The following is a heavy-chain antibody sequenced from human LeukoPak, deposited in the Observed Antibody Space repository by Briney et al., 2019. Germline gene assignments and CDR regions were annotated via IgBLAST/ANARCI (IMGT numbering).Heavy chain of an antibody. Sequence: GGSLRLSCVASGFTFSNYAMSWVRQAPGKGLEWISFISYSGSTKYYTDSVKGRFTISRDNAKNSVCLQMNSLRAEDTAVYYCARDGDGNLDHWGQGTLVTVSS. J-gene: IGHJ4*02. CDR3: ARDGDGNLDH. D-gene: IGHD1-14*01. CDR1: GFTFSNYA. CDR2: ISYSGSTK. V-gene: IGHV3-48*01.